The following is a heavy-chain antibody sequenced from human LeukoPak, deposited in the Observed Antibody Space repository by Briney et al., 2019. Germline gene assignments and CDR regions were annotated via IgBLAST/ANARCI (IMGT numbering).Heavy chain of an antibody. J-gene: IGHJ5*02. CDR3: ARRRGRHGWFDP. CDR1: GYTFTSYD. CDR2: MNPNSGNT. V-gene: IGHV1-8*01. Sequence: ASVKVSCKASGYTFTSYDINWGRQATGQGLEWMGWMNPNSGNTGYAQRFQGRVTMTRNTSISTAYMELSSLRSEDTAVYYCARRRGRHGWFDPWGQGTLVTVSS. D-gene: IGHD3-10*01.